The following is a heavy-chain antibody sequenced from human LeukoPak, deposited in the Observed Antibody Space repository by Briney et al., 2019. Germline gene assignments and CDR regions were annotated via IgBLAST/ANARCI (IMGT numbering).Heavy chain of an antibody. CDR2: LSGSGAST. J-gene: IGHJ4*02. CDR3: ARGPKVPAPTYYFDC. V-gene: IGHV3-23*01. Sequence: GGSLRLSCAASGFTFSTYAMTWVRRAPGKGLEWVSALSGSGASTFHADSVKGRFTISRDNSKNTLYLQMNSLRDEDTAVYYCARGPKVPAPTYYFDCWGQGILVTVSS. CDR1: GFTFSTYA. D-gene: IGHD6-25*01.